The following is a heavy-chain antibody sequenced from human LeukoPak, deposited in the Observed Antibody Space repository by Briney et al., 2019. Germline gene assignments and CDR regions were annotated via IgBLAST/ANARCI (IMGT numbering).Heavy chain of an antibody. J-gene: IGHJ4*02. CDR2: IIPIFGTA. D-gene: IGHD5-24*01. CDR1: GGTFSNYA. CDR3: AKGDGYKDY. V-gene: IGHV1-69*05. Sequence: SVKVSCKTSGGTFSNYAMSWVRQAPGQGLEWMGRIIPIFGTANYAQKFQGRVTITTDESTSTAYMELSSLRSEDTAVYYCAKGDGYKDYWGQGTLVTVSS.